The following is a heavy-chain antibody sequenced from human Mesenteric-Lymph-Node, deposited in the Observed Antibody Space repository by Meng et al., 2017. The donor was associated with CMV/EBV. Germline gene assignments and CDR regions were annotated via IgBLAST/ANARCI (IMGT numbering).Heavy chain of an antibody. CDR1: YG. J-gene: IGHJ4*02. Sequence: YGISWGRQAPSQGLEWMGWISDYNGNTNQAQKIQGRVNMTTDTATSTAYMELRSLRSDDTAVYYCARDLAGGYCSSNSCYLSYFDYWGQGTLVTVSS. D-gene: IGHD2-2*01. V-gene: IGHV1-18*01. CDR3: ARDLAGGYCSSNSCYLSYFDY. CDR2: ISDYNGNT.